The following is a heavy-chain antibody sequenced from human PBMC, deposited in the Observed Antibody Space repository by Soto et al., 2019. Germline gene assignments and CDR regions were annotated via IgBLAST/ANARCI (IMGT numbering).Heavy chain of an antibody. D-gene: IGHD6-6*01. CDR3: ARGYSSSRDFDY. V-gene: IGHV4-34*01. CDR2: INHSGST. J-gene: IGHJ4*02. CDR1: GGSFSCYY. Sequence: SETLSLTCAVYGGSFSCYYWSWIRQPPGKGLEWIGEINHSGSTNYNPSLKSRVTISVDTSKNQFSLKLSSVTAADTAVYYCARGYSSSRDFDYWGQGTLVTVSS.